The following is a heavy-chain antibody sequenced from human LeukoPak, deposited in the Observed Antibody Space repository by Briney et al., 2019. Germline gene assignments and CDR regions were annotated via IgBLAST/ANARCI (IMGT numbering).Heavy chain of an antibody. Sequence: ASVKVSCKASGGTFSSYAISWVRQASGQGLEWMGWMNPNSGNTGYAQKFQGRVTMTRNTSISTAYMELSSLRSEDTAVYYCARSYYHYYGMDVWGQGTTVTVS. CDR2: MNPNSGNT. J-gene: IGHJ6*02. CDR3: ARSYYHYYGMDV. V-gene: IGHV1-8*02. CDR1: GGTFSSYA.